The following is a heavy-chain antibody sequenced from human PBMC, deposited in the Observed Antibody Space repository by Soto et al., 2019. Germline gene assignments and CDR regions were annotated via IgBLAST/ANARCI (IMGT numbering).Heavy chain of an antibody. D-gene: IGHD3-3*01. CDR1: GGSISSYY. CDR3: ARRITIFGVGLGLNYYMDV. Sequence: QVQLQESGPGLVKPSETLSLTCTVSGGSISSYYWSWIRQPPGKGLEWIGYIYYSGSTNYNPSLKSRVTISVDTSKNQFSLKLSSVTAADTAVYYCARRITIFGVGLGLNYYMDVWGKGTTVTVSS. J-gene: IGHJ6*03. V-gene: IGHV4-59*01. CDR2: IYYSGST.